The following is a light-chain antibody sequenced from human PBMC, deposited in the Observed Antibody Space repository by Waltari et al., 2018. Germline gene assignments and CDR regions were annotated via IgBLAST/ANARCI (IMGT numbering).Light chain of an antibody. V-gene: IGKV3-20*01. CDR1: QRVSSSY. Sequence: EIMLTQSPRHLSLSQGKRATFSCRASQRVSSSYLAWYQQKPGQAPRLLIYGSSSMATGIPDRFSGSGSGTDFTLTISRLEPEDFAVYYCQQYGSSPLTFGPGTKVDIK. J-gene: IGKJ3*01. CDR3: QQYGSSPLT. CDR2: GSS.